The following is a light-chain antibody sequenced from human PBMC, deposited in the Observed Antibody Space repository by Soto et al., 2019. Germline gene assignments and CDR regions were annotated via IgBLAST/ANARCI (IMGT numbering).Light chain of an antibody. J-gene: IGKJ1*01. CDR3: QQYGSSLTWT. Sequence: EIVMTQSPATVSVSPGESASLYCRASQSVGSSYLAWYQQKPGQAPRLLIYGASSRATGIPDRFSGSGSGTDFTLTISRLEPEDFAVYYCQQYGSSLTWTFGQGTKVDIK. CDR1: QSVGSSY. CDR2: GAS. V-gene: IGKV3-20*01.